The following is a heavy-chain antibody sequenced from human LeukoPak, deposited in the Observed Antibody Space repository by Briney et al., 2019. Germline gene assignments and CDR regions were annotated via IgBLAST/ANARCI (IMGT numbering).Heavy chain of an antibody. D-gene: IGHD4-17*01. Sequence: GGSLRLSCVASGRTFSTFGMHWVRQAPGKGLEWVAFIRYDGSNKYYADSVKGRFTISRDNSKNTLYLQMNSLRAEDTAVYYCAKDRYGDQNWFDPWGQGTLVTVSS. V-gene: IGHV3-30*02. CDR2: IRYDGSNK. CDR1: GRTFSTFG. CDR3: AKDRYGDQNWFDP. J-gene: IGHJ5*02.